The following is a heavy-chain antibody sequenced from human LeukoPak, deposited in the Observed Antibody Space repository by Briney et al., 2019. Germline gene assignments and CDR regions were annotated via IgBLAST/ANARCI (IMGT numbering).Heavy chain of an antibody. J-gene: IGHJ3*02. Sequence: PSETLSLTCTVSGGSISSGGYYWSWIRQHPGKGLEWIGYIYYSGSTYYNPSLKSRVTISVDTSKNQFSLKLSSVTAADTAVYYCAKFGFWGRGAFDIWGQGTMVTVSS. CDR1: GGSISSGGYY. D-gene: IGHD3-16*01. V-gene: IGHV4-31*03. CDR2: IYYSGST. CDR3: AKFGFWGRGAFDI.